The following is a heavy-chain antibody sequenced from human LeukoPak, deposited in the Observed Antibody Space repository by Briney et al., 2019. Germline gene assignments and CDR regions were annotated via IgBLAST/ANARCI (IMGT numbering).Heavy chain of an antibody. J-gene: IGHJ5*02. Sequence: ASVKVSCKVSGYTLTELSMHWVRQAPGKGLEWMGGFDPEDGETIYAQKFQGRVTMTEDTSTDTAYMELSSLRSEDTAVYYCATTKDYYDSSGYVNWFDPSGQGTLVTVSS. CDR2: FDPEDGET. CDR1: GYTLTELS. CDR3: ATTKDYYDSSGYVNWFDP. V-gene: IGHV1-24*01. D-gene: IGHD3-22*01.